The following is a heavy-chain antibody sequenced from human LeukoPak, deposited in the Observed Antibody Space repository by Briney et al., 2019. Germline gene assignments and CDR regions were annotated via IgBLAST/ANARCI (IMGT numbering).Heavy chain of an antibody. V-gene: IGHV3-13*01. D-gene: IGHD3-10*01. Sequence: AGGSLRLSCAASGFSLSSNGMHWVRQVTGNGLEWVSSISHDGDTYYSASVKGRFTISRENAENSLYLQMDSLTAGDTAVYYCARETPVARGAFYGMDVWGQGTPVTVSS. CDR1: GFSLSSNG. J-gene: IGHJ6*02. CDR2: ISHDGDT. CDR3: ARETPVARGAFYGMDV.